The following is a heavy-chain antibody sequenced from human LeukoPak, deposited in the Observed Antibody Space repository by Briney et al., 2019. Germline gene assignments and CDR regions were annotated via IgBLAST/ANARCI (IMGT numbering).Heavy chain of an antibody. V-gene: IGHV1-18*01. J-gene: IGHJ4*02. Sequence: GASVKVSCKASGYTFTNYGVGWVRRAPGQGLEWMGWISGYNINTNYAQRLQGRVTMTTDTSTSTAYMELRSLRSDDTAVYYCARDVAYSTSSLGTPFDYWGQGTLVTVSS. D-gene: IGHD6-6*01. CDR1: GYTFTNYG. CDR3: ARDVAYSTSSLGTPFDY. CDR2: ISGYNINT.